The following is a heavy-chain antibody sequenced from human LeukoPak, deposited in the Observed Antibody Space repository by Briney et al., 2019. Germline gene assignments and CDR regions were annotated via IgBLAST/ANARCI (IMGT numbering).Heavy chain of an antibody. D-gene: IGHD3-10*01. Sequence: PGGSLRLSCTASGFTFSNYVMNWVRQAPGKGLEWVSVIYSSGDTYYADSAKGRFTISRDNSKNMLYLQMNGLRAEDTAVYYCARVIYGSGTYYKGWFDPWGQGTLVTVSS. J-gene: IGHJ5*02. CDR1: GFTFSNYV. CDR2: IYSSGDT. V-gene: IGHV3-53*01. CDR3: ARVIYGSGTYYKGWFDP.